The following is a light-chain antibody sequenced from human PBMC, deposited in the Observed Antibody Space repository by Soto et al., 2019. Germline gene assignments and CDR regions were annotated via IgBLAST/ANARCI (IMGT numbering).Light chain of an antibody. CDR3: QQYGSSGT. Sequence: EILLTQSPSTLSLSPGERATLSCRASQSVRSSYLAWYQQKPGHAPSLLIYGASSRATGIPDRLSGSGSGTVFTLTISRLEPEDFAVYYCQQYGSSGTFGQGTKVDIK. J-gene: IGKJ1*01. CDR2: GAS. V-gene: IGKV3-20*01. CDR1: QSVRSSY.